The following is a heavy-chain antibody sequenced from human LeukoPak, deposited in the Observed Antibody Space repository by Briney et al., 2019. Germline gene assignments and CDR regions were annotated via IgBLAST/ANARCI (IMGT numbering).Heavy chain of an antibody. CDR1: GYTLTELS. D-gene: IGHD2-21*02. CDR2: FDPEDGET. J-gene: IGHJ4*02. CDR3: ATGPLYCGGDCSSDY. V-gene: IGHV1-24*01. Sequence: ASVNVSCKVSGYTLTELSMHWVRQAPGKGLEWTGGFDPEDGETIYAQKFQGRVTMTEDTSTDTAYMELSSLRSEDTAVYYCATGPLYCGGDCSSDYWGQGTLVTVSS.